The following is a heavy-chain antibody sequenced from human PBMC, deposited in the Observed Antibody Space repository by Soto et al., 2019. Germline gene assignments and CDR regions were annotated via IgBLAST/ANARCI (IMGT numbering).Heavy chain of an antibody. J-gene: IGHJ6*03. Sequence: GGSLRLSCSASGFTLSSYAIHWARQAPGKGLEWVAVISYDGSNQYYADSVKGRFAISRDDSKNTLFLQMNSLRPEDTAVYYCAKGLGYCGGGSCYSGPGGSIVAYYYYMDVWGKGTTVTVSS. CDR2: ISYDGSNQ. V-gene: IGHV3-30*18. D-gene: IGHD2-15*01. CDR3: AKGLGYCGGGSCYSGPGGSIVAYYYYMDV. CDR1: GFTLSSYA.